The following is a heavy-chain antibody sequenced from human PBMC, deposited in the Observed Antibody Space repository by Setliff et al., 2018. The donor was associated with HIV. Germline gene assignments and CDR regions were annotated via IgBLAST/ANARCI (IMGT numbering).Heavy chain of an antibody. CDR3: ARVGSYWSTFDY. CDR2: IIPILGIA. J-gene: IGHJ4*02. Sequence: SVKVSCKASGGTFSSYAISWVRQAPGQGLEWMGGIIPILGIANYAQKFQGRVTLTADESTSTAYLELSSLRSEDTAVYYCARVGSYWSTFDYWGQGALVTVSS. CDR1: GGTFSSYA. V-gene: IGHV1-69*10. D-gene: IGHD2-8*02.